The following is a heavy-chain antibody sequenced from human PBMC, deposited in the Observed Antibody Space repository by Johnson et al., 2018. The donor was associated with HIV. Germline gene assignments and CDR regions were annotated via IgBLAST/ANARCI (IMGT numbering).Heavy chain of an antibody. V-gene: IGHV3-30-3*02. Sequence: MQLVESGGGVVQPGRSLRLSCAASGFTFSSNAMHWVRQAPGKGLEWVAVISYDGSNKFYADSVKGRFTISRDNSKNTLYLQMNSLRAGDSAVYYCAKTPGDDWYYSEGSDAFDVWGQGTLVTVSS. CDR2: ISYDGSNK. J-gene: IGHJ3*01. CDR1: GFTFSSNA. CDR3: AKTPGDDWYYSEGSDAFDV. D-gene: IGHD2-21*02.